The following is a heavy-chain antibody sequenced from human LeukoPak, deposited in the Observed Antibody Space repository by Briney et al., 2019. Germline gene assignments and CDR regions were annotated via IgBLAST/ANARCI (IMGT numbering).Heavy chain of an antibody. D-gene: IGHD1-7*01. V-gene: IGHV3-21*01. CDR3: AKYQTGTWTSYDSSDI. CDR1: GFSFSSPG. J-gene: IGHJ3*02. CDR2: INGESTFK. Sequence: PGGSLRLSCTASGFSFSSPGMNWVRQAPGKGLEWVSSINGESTFKVYADSVKGRFTISRDNAMNSLYLQMDSLRAEDTAVYYCAKYQTGTWTSYDSSDIWGRGTLVTVSS.